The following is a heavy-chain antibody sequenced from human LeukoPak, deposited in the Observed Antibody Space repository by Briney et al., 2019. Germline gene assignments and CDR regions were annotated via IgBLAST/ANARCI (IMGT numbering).Heavy chain of an antibody. V-gene: IGHV1-58*02. D-gene: IGHD3-16*01. CDR1: GFTFTSSA. J-gene: IGHJ3*02. CDR2: IVVGSGNT. CDR3: AAPGGLREVAFDI. Sequence: GASVKVSCKASGFTFTSSAMQWVRQARGQRLEWIGWIVVGSGNTNYAQKFRERVTITRDMSTSTAYMELSSLRSEDTAVYYCAAPGGLREVAFDIWGQGTMVTVSS.